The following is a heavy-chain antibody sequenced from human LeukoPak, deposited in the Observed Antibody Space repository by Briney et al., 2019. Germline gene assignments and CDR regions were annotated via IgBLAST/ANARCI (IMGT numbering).Heavy chain of an antibody. D-gene: IGHD4-23*01. CDR1: GDSISSGTW. Sequence: SETLSLTCAVSGDSISSGTWWTWVRQPPGKGLEWIGEIYHSGTTTYNPSLKSRVTVSVDKSKNQFSLKLTSVTAADTAVYYCARDDYGGNSYWGQRTLVTVSS. V-gene: IGHV4-4*02. CDR3: ARDDYGGNSY. CDR2: IYHSGTT. J-gene: IGHJ4*02.